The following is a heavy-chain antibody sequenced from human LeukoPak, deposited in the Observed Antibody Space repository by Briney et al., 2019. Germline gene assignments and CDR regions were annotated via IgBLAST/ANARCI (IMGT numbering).Heavy chain of an antibody. CDR2: MSGSGGST. J-gene: IGHJ4*02. D-gene: IGHD5-12*01. CDR1: GFTSSSDA. Sequence: RGPLRLSCAVSGFTSSSDAMSWVRHAPGKGREWVSAMSGSGGSTYYADSGEGRVSIPRDNSKNTLYLQMNSLRAEDTAVYYCAKEWLRRTADFDYWGQGTLVTVSS. V-gene: IGHV3-23*01. CDR3: AKEWLRRTADFDY.